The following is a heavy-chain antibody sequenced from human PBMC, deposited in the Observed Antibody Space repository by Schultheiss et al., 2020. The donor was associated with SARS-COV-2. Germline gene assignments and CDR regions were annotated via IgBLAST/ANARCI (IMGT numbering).Heavy chain of an antibody. Sequence: GGSLRLSCAVSGFTFGSYWMTWVRQAPGEGLVWVSRINTDGSTTKYADSVKGRFTVSRDNAKNTLHLQMNSLRAEDTAVYYCIGSSAGFDYWGQGTLVTVSS. CDR2: INTDGSTT. V-gene: IGHV3-74*03. CDR1: GFTFGSYW. D-gene: IGHD3-10*01. CDR3: IGSSAGFDY. J-gene: IGHJ4*02.